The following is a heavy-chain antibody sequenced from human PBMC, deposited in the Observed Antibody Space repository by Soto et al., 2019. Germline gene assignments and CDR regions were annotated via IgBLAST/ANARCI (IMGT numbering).Heavy chain of an antibody. CDR3: AKALRWDSSWWKYYGMDV. D-gene: IGHD6-13*01. CDR2: IIPIFGTA. CDR1: GGTFSSYA. V-gene: IGHV1-69*13. Sequence: GXSVKVSCKASGGTFSSYAISWVRQAPVQGLEWMGGIIPIFGTANYAQKFQGRVTITADESTSTAYMELNSLRAEDTAVYYCAKALRWDSSWWKYYGMDVWGQGTKVTVYS. J-gene: IGHJ6*02.